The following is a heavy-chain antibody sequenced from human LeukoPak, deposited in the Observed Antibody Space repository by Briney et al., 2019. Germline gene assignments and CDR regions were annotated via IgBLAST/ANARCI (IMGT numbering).Heavy chain of an antibody. D-gene: IGHD3-10*01. CDR2: ISGTAENT. V-gene: IGHV3-23*01. Sequence: GGSLRLSCAASGFPFSSYPMSWVRQAPGKGLEWVSAISGTAENTYYADSVKGRFSISRDNSRDTVHLQMNSLRPEDTAVYYCANQRGGFWGQGTLVTVSS. J-gene: IGHJ4*02. CDR1: GFPFSSYP. CDR3: ANQRGGF.